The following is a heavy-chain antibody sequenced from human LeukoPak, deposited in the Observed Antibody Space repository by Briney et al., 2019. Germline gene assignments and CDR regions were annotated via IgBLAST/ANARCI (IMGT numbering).Heavy chain of an antibody. CDR2: ISYDGSNK. CDR1: GFTFSSYA. CDR3: ARDSEPQAVAGLIDY. J-gene: IGHJ4*02. D-gene: IGHD6-19*01. Sequence: GRSLRLSCAASGFTFSSYAMHWVRQAPGKGLEWVAVISYDGSNKYYADFVKGRFTISRDNSKNTLYLQMNSLRAEDTAVYYCARDSEPQAVAGLIDYWGQGTLVTVSS. V-gene: IGHV3-30-3*01.